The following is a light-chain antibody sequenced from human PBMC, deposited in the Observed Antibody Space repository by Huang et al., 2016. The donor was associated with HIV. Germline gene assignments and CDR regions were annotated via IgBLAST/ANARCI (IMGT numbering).Light chain of an antibody. V-gene: IGKV3-15*01. CDR2: GAS. CDR1: QGVSSN. J-gene: IGKJ2*01. CDR3: QQYHNWPPLT. Sequence: EIVMTQSPATLSVSPGERATLSCRASQGVSSNLAWYQHKPGQAPRLLISGASTRATGIPARFSGSGSGTEFTLTISSLQSVDFAVYYCQQYHNWPPLTFGQGTKLEIK.